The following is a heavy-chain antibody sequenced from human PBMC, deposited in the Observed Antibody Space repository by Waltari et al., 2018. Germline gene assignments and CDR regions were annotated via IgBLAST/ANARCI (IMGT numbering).Heavy chain of an antibody. V-gene: IGHV3-66*02. D-gene: IGHD5-18*01. CDR3: ARARDEDTAMVYFDH. J-gene: IGHJ4*02. CDR2: IYSAGST. CDR1: GFTVRSHH. Sequence: EVQLVESGGGLVHPGVSLRLSCAASGFTVRSHHMSWVRQAPGKGLEWVSLIYSAGSTYYADSVRGRFSISRDNSKNTLHLQMNSLRAEDTAMYYCARARDEDTAMVYFDHWGQGTLISVSS.